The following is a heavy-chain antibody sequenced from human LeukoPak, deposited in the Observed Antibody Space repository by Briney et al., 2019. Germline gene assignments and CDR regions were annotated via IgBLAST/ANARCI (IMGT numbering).Heavy chain of an antibody. CDR1: GYTFTGYY. J-gene: IGHJ4*02. Sequence: ASVKVSCKASGYTFTGYYMHWVRQAPGQGLEWMGWINPNSGGANYAQKFQGRVTMTRDTSISTAYMELSRLRSDNTAVYYCARGRYGGNSGIDYWGQGTLVTVSS. CDR2: INPNSGGA. D-gene: IGHD4-23*01. CDR3: ARGRYGGNSGIDY. V-gene: IGHV1-2*02.